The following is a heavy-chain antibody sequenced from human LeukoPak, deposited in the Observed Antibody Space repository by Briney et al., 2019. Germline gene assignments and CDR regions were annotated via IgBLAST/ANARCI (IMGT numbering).Heavy chain of an antibody. J-gene: IGHJ4*02. Sequence: GGSLRLSCAACGFTFAGYGMTWVRQDPGKGLEWVSAINWNGGETGYADSVKGRFTISRDNAKNSLYLQMNSLRAEDTAFYYCARDSIGSRYFDYWGQGTLVTLSS. D-gene: IGHD2/OR15-2a*01. CDR1: GFTFAGYG. CDR2: INWNGGET. V-gene: IGHV3-20*04. CDR3: ARDSIGSRYFDY.